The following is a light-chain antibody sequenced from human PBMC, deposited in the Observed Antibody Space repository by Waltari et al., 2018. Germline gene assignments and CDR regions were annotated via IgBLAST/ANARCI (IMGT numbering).Light chain of an antibody. V-gene: IGKV2-30*02. J-gene: IGKJ2*01. CDR2: KIS. CDR3: MQGTHWPYT. CDR1: QRLVHRDGNIY. Sequence: DAVMTQSPLSLPVILGQPASISCRASQRLVHRDGNIYLNWFQQRPGQSPRRLIYKISDRDSGVPDRFSGSGSGTDFTLKISRVEAEDVGVYYCMQGTHWPYTFGQGTKLEIK.